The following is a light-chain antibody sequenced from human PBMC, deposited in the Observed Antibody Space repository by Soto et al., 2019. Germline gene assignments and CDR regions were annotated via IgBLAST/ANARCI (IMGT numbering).Light chain of an antibody. V-gene: IGKV2-30*02. Sequence: DVVITQSPLSLPVTLLHEAYLSWSSIQILVQSDGIAYFSWFQQRPGRSPRRLIYKVSNRDSGVPARFSGSGSGTDFTLKISRVEAEDVGIYYCVKVTHFPWTFGKGHKGDIK. CDR1: QILVQSDGIAY. J-gene: IGKJ1*01. CDR2: KVS. CDR3: VKVTHFPWT.